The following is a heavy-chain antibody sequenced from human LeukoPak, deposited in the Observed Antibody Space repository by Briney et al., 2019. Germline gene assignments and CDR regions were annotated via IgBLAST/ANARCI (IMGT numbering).Heavy chain of an antibody. J-gene: IGHJ6*03. CDR2: INPNSGGT. Sequence: GASVKVSCKASGYTFTGYYMHWVRQAPGQGLEWMGWINPNSGGTNYAQKFQGRVTMTRDTSISTAYMELSRLRSDDTAVYYCASDYYYGSGSYYRLRNYYYMDVWGKGTTDTVSS. CDR1: GYTFTGYY. V-gene: IGHV1-2*02. CDR3: ASDYYYGSGSYYRLRNYYYMDV. D-gene: IGHD3-10*01.